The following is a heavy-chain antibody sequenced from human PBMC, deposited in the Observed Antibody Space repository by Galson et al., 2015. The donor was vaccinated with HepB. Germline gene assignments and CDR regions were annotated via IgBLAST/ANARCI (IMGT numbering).Heavy chain of an antibody. CDR3: ARHIAAAGTRWFDP. Sequence: SCKASGGTFSSYAISWVRQAPGQGLEWMGGIIPIFGTANYAQKFQGRVTITADESTSTAYMELSSLRSEDTAVYYCARHIAAAGTRWFDPWGQGTLVTVSS. CDR1: GGTFSSYA. V-gene: IGHV1-69*01. D-gene: IGHD6-13*01. CDR2: IIPIFGTA. J-gene: IGHJ5*02.